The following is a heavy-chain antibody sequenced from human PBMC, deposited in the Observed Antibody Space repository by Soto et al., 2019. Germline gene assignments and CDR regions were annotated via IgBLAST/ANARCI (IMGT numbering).Heavy chain of an antibody. V-gene: IGHV1-69*12. D-gene: IGHD6-13*01. CDR3: AALGQSWQLDYWYLDL. J-gene: IGHJ2*01. CDR1: GGTFSSYA. Sequence: QVQLVQSGAEVKKPGSSVKVSCKASGGTFSSYAISWVRQAPGQGLEWMGGIIPIFGTANYAQKFQGRVTLTAAESTSTAYMELRSLRAEDTSVYYCAALGQSWQLDYWYLDLLGRGTLVTVSS. CDR2: IIPIFGTA.